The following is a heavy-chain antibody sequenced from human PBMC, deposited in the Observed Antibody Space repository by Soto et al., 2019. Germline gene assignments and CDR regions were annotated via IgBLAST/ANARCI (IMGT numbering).Heavy chain of an antibody. CDR3: ARWSAIVGGAEALDV. V-gene: IGHV1-18*01. D-gene: IGHD1-26*01. CDR2: LSAYNGDT. J-gene: IGHJ3*01. Sequence: QVQLVQSGAEVKKPGASVRVSCKTSGYTFINYGITWVRQAPGQGLEWMGWLSAYNGDTSSSEKLQDRFTMTTDTSTNSLYMYLRSLTSADTAVYYCARWSAIVGGAEALDVWGQVTMVIVSS. CDR1: GYTFINYG.